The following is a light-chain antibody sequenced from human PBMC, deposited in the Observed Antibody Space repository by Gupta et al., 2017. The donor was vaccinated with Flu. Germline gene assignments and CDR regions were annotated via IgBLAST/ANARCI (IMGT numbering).Light chain of an antibody. Sequence: QSALTQPASVSGSPGQSITISCTGTSSDVGGYNYVSWYQQHPGNAPKLMIYEVSNRPSGVSNRFSGSKSGTTASPTISGLQAEDDAYYYCSSYTSSSLVVFGGGTKLTVL. CDR3: SSYTSSSLVV. CDR2: EVS. J-gene: IGLJ2*01. CDR1: SSDVGGYNY. V-gene: IGLV2-14*01.